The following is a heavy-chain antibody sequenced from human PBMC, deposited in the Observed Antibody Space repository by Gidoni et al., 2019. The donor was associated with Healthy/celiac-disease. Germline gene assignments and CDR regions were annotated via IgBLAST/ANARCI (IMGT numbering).Heavy chain of an antibody. V-gene: IGHV3-23*01. CDR2: ISGSGGST. CDR1: GFTFSSYA. Sequence: EVQLLESGGGLVQPGGSLRLSCAASGFTFSSYAMSWVRQAPGKGLEWVSAISGSGGSTYYADSVKGRFTISRDNSKNTLYLQMNSLRAEDTAVYYCAKGEYYYGSGSPYYYYYYGMDVWGQGTTVTVSS. J-gene: IGHJ6*02. CDR3: AKGEYYYGSGSPYYYYYYGMDV. D-gene: IGHD3-10*01.